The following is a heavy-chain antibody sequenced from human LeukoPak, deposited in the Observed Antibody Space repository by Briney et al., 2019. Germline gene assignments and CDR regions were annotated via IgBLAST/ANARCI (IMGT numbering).Heavy chain of an antibody. CDR3: ARDPRYCSGGSCYFGYFDY. CDR2: IKQDGSEK. V-gene: IGHV3-7*01. J-gene: IGHJ4*02. D-gene: IGHD2-15*01. Sequence: GGSLRLSCAASGVTFSSYWMSWVRQAPGKGLEWVANIKQDGSEKYYVDSVKGRFTISRDNAKNSLYLQMNSLRAEDTAVYYCARDPRYCSGGSCYFGYFDYWGQGTLVTVSS. CDR1: GVTFSSYW.